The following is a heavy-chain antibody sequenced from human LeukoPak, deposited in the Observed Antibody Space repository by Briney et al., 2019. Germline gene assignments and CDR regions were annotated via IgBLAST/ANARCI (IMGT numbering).Heavy chain of an antibody. CDR2: ISSSSSTI. D-gene: IGHD5-18*01. CDR3: ARGMVTKDYYFDY. V-gene: IGHV3-11*04. J-gene: IGHJ4*02. Sequence: GGSLRLSCAASGFTFSDYYMSWVRQAPGKGLEWVSYISSSSSTIYYADSVKGRFTISRDNAKNSLYLQMNSLRAEDTAVYYCARGMVTKDYYFDYWGQGTLVTVSS. CDR1: GFTFSDYY.